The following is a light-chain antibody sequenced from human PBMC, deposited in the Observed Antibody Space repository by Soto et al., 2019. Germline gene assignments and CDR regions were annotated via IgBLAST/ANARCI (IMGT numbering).Light chain of an antibody. CDR1: PRVLSSPSNSNS. V-gene: IGKV4-1*01. Sequence: DLVIHPSPDSLAVSLGERATNNCQPCPRVLSSPSNSNSRAWDQQKPGQPPGLLIYWASTRESGVPDRFSCSGSGTDFALTISILQAEDVAVYFCYQYEQTPPWTFGRGTKVDIK. CDR2: WAS. CDR3: YQYEQTPPWT. J-gene: IGKJ1*01.